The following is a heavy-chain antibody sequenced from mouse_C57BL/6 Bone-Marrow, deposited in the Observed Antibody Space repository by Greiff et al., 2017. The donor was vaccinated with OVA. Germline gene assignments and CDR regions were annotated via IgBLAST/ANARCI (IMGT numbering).Heavy chain of an antibody. J-gene: IGHJ4*01. CDR1: GYTFTDYE. CDR2: IDPEPGGT. V-gene: IGHV1-15*01. D-gene: IGHD2-5*01. CDR3: TRGYSNYYAMDY. Sequence: VQLQQSGAELVRPGASVTLSCKASGYTFTDYEMHWVKQTPVHGLEWIGAIDPEPGGTAYNQKFKGKAILTADKSSGTAYMELRSLTSYDSAVYYCTRGYSNYYAMDYWGQGTSVTVSS.